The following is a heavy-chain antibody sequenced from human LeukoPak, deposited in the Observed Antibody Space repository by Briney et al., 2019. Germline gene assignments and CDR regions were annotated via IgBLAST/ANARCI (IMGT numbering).Heavy chain of an antibody. V-gene: IGHV3-21*01. CDR2: ISSSSSYI. CDR1: GFTFSSYS. CDR3: ASDFHLIPGYSSSHSY. D-gene: IGHD6-13*01. Sequence: GGSLRLSCAASGFTFSSYSMNWVRQAPGKGLEWVSSISSSSSYIYYADSVRGRLTISRDNAKNSLYLQMNSLRAEDTAVYYCASDFHLIPGYSSSHSYWGQGTLVTVSS. J-gene: IGHJ4*02.